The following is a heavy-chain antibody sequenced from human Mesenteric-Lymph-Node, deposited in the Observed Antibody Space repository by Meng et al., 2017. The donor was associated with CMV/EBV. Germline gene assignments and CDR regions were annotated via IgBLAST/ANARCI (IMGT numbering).Heavy chain of an antibody. Sequence: GESLKISCAASGFTFSTYGMHWVRQAPGKGLEWVTFIRNDEASKLYADSVKGRFIISRDNSKNTLFLQMNSLRSEDTDIYYCDKACLTNSYGMDIWGQGTTVTVSS. CDR1: GFTFSTYG. D-gene: IGHD2-8*01. J-gene: IGHJ6*02. CDR3: DKACLTNSYGMDI. CDR2: IRNDEASK. V-gene: IGHV3-30*02.